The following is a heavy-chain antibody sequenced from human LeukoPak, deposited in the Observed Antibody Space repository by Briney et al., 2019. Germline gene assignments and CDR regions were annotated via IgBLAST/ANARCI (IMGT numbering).Heavy chain of an antibody. CDR1: GFTVSRNY. V-gene: IGHV3-66*01. D-gene: IGHD6-13*01. CDR3: ARAGPSSSWHQFDY. CDR2: IYSGGRT. J-gene: IGHJ4*02. Sequence: GGSPRLSCAASGFTVSRNYMSWVRQAPGKGLEWVSVIYSGGRTYYADSVKGRFTISRDNSKNTLYFQMNSLRAEDTAVYYCARAGPSSSWHQFDYWGQGTLVTVSS.